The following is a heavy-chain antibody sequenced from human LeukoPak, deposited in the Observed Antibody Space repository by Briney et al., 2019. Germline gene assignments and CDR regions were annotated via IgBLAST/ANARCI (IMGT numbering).Heavy chain of an antibody. CDR3: ARDQYDTWSRRGNFDS. CDR2: LIENGATT. CDR1: GFTFRSHA. V-gene: IGHV3-23*01. J-gene: IGHJ4*02. Sequence: GGFLRISCAASGFTFRSHAMSWVRQAPGKGLQFVSGLIENGATTYYADSVKGRFTISRDNSRSTVYLQMTSLRAEDTAVFYCARDQYDTWSRRGNFDSWGQGTLVIVSS. D-gene: IGHD3-3*01.